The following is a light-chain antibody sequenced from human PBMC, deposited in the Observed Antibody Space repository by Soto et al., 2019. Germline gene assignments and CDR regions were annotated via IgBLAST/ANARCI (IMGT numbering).Light chain of an antibody. J-gene: IGKJ1*01. CDR3: QQSHITPWT. CDR1: QSISSY. Sequence: DIQLTQSPSTLSASVGDRVTITCRASQSISSYLNWYQQKPGKAPKLLIYAASSLQSGVPSRFSGSGSGTDFTLTISSLQPEDFATFYCQQSHITPWTFGQGTKVEI. V-gene: IGKV1-39*01. CDR2: AAS.